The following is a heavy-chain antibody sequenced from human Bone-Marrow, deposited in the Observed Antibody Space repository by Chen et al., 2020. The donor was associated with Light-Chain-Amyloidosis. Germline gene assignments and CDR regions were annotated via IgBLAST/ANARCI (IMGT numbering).Heavy chain of an antibody. V-gene: IGHV3-23*04. CDR1: GFAFSSYA. J-gene: IGHJ3*02. Sequence: EVQLVESGGGLLQRGGSLRLSCAASGFAFSSYAMRWVRQAPGKGLEWVPPISGSGGSRHYGDSVKGRRDISRDHSKNALFLQMNSLSAEDKAVYYCAKDLSYDDSLPGYPAAAFDIWGQGTMVTVSS. D-gene: IGHD3-9*01. CDR2: ISGSGGSR. CDR3: AKDLSYDDSLPGYPAAAFDI.